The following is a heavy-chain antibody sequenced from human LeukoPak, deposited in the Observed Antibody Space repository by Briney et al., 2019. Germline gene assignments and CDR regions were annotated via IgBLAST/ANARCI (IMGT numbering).Heavy chain of an antibody. Sequence: SETLSLTCAVSGGSISSSNWWSWVRQPPGKGLEWIGEIYHSGSTNYNPSLKSRVTISVDKSKNQFSLKLRSVTAADTAVYYCARLRYFDWTYDYWGQGTLVTVSS. V-gene: IGHV4-4*02. CDR2: IYHSGST. CDR3: ARLRYFDWTYDY. J-gene: IGHJ4*02. D-gene: IGHD3-9*01. CDR1: GGSISSSNW.